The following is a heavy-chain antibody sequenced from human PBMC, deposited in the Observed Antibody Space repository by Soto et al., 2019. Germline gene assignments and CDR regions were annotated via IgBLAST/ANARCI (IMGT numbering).Heavy chain of an antibody. Sequence: EVQLVESGGGLVKPGGSLRLSCAASGFTFSSYSMNWVRQAPGKGLEWVSSISSSSSYIYYADSLKGRFTISRDNAKNSLYLQMNSLRAEDTAVYYCARATVGYDILTGYYGAENFDYWGQGTLVTVSS. CDR1: GFTFSSYS. J-gene: IGHJ4*02. CDR2: ISSSSSYI. D-gene: IGHD3-9*01. CDR3: ARATVGYDILTGYYGAENFDY. V-gene: IGHV3-21*01.